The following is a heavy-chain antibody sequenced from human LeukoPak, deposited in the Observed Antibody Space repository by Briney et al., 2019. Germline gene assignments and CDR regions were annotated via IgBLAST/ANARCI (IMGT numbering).Heavy chain of an antibody. J-gene: IGHJ4*02. Sequence: ASVKVSCKASGYTFTGYYMHWVRQAPGQGLEWMGRINPNSGGTNYAQKFQGRVTMTRDTSISTAYMELSRLRSDDTAVYYCARLELFDWSLPRGTYWGQGTLVTVSS. D-gene: IGHD3-9*01. CDR1: GYTFTGYY. CDR3: ARLELFDWSLPRGTY. V-gene: IGHV1-2*06. CDR2: INPNSGGT.